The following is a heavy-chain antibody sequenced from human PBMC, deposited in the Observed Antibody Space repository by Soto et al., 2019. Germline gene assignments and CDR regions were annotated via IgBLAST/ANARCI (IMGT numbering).Heavy chain of an antibody. D-gene: IGHD3-10*01. J-gene: IGHJ6*02. V-gene: IGHV4-59*01. CDR1: GGSISSYY. CDR2: IYYSGST. Sequence: SETLSLTCTVPGGSISSYYWSWIRQPPGKGLEWIGYIYYSGSTNYNPALKSRVTISVDTSKNQFSLKLSSVTAADTAVYYCASGRDYYGMDVWGQGTTVTVSS. CDR3: ASGRDYYGMDV.